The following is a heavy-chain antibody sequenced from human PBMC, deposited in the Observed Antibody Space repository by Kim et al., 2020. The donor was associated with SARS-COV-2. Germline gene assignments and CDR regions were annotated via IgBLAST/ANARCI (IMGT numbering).Heavy chain of an antibody. CDR1: GFTVSSNY. CDR3: ARASSSWPIFDY. J-gene: IGHJ4*02. D-gene: IGHD6-13*01. V-gene: IGHV3-53*01. Sequence: GGSLRLSCAASGFTVSSNYMSWVRQAPGKGLEWVSVIYSCGSTYYADSVKGRFTISRDNSKNTLYLQMNSLRAEDTAVYYCARASSSWPIFDYWGQGTLVTVSS. CDR2: IYSCGST.